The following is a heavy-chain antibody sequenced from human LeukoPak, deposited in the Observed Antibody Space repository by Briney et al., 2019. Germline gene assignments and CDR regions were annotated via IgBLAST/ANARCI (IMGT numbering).Heavy chain of an antibody. J-gene: IGHJ6*02. V-gene: IGHV5-51*01. D-gene: IGHD2-2*01. CDR3: ARNRCSSTSCFRHYGMDV. CDR1: GYSFTSYW. CDR2: IYPGDSDT. Sequence: GESLKISCKGSGYSFTSYWIGWVRQMPGKGLEWMGIIYPGDSDTRYSPSLQGQVTISADKSISTAYLQWSSLKASDAAMYYCARNRCSSTSCFRHYGMDVWGQGTTVTVSS.